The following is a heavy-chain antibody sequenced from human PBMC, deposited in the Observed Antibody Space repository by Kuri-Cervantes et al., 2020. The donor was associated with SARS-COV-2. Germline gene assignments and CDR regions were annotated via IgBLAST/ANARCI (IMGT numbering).Heavy chain of an antibody. CDR1: GGSISSGDYY. V-gene: IGHV4-39*07. Sequence: GSLRLSCTVSGGSISSGDYYWSWIRQPPGKGLEWIGSIYYSGSTYYNPSLKSRVTISVDTSKNQFSLKLSSVTAADTAVYYCARERYDFWSGYYRWFDPWGQGTLVTDSS. J-gene: IGHJ5*02. D-gene: IGHD3-3*01. CDR3: ARERYDFWSGYYRWFDP. CDR2: IYYSGST.